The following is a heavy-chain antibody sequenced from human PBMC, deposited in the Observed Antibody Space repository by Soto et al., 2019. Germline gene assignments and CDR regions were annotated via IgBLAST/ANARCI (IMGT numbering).Heavy chain of an antibody. V-gene: IGHV4-30-4*01. Sequence: KPSETLSLTCTVSGASISSGDYYWTWIRQPPGKGLEWIGYIFHSGSTYYSPSLRSRLTISVDTSKNQFSLKLSSVTAADTAVYYCASRPGYCTNGVCYNQFDYWGQGALVTISS. CDR1: GASISSGDYY. CDR3: ASRPGYCTNGVCYNQFDY. J-gene: IGHJ4*02. CDR2: IFHSGST. D-gene: IGHD2-8*01.